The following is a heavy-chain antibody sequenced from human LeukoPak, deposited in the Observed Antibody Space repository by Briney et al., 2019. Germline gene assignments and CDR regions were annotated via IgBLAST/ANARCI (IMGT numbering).Heavy chain of an antibody. D-gene: IGHD1-1*01. V-gene: IGHV3-73*01. Sequence: GGSLRLSCAASGFTFSGSAMHWVRQASGKGLEWVGRIRSKANSYATVYAASVKGRFTISRDDSKNTAYLQMNSLKTEDTAVYYCTSGLSVRRSNNTPEDYWGQGTLVTVSS. CDR3: TSGLSVRRSNNTPEDY. CDR2: IRSKANSYAT. J-gene: IGHJ4*02. CDR1: GFTFSGSA.